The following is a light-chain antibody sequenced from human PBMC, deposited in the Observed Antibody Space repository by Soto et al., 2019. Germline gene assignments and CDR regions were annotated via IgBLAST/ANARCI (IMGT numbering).Light chain of an antibody. CDR1: SSNIGSNY. Sequence: QSVLTQPPSASGTPGQRVTISCSGSSSNIGSNYVYWYQQLPGTAPKLLIYRNNQRPSGVPDRFSGSKSGTSASLAISGLRSEDDTDYFCAARDDSLSGLVFGGGTKLTVL. CDR3: AARDDSLSGLV. V-gene: IGLV1-47*01. CDR2: RNN. J-gene: IGLJ2*01.